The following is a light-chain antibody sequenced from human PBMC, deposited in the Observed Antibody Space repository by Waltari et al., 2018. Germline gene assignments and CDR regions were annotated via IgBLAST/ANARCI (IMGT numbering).Light chain of an antibody. CDR2: EAS. CDR3: QKYGTLPAT. Sequence: EIVLTQSPGPLSLSQGERAPLSCRASQSVSRYLAWYQQKPGQAPRLLIYEASRRATGIPDRFSGSGSGTDFTLTISRLEPEDFAVYYCQKYGTLPATFGQGTKVEIK. V-gene: IGKV3-20*01. J-gene: IGKJ1*01. CDR1: QSVSRY.